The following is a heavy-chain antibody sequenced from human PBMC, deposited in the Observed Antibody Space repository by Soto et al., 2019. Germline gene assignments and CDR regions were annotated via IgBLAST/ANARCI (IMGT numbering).Heavy chain of an antibody. CDR3: ARDRIKRGLRGVIRYYFDY. J-gene: IGHJ4*02. CDR2: ISYDGSNK. Sequence: SGGSLRLSCAASGFTFSSYAMHWVRQAPGKGLEWVAVISYDGSNKYYADSVKGRFTISRDNSKNTLYLQMNGLRAEDTAVYYCARDRIKRGLRGVIRYYFDYWGQRTLVTASS. V-gene: IGHV3-30-3*01. CDR1: GFTFSSYA. D-gene: IGHD3-10*01.